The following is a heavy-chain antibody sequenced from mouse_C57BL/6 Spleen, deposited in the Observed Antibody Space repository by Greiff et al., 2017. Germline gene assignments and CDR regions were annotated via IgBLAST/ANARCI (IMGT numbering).Heavy chain of an antibody. CDR3: ARGGTGDY. D-gene: IGHD3-3*01. CDR1: GYTFTSYW. J-gene: IGHJ2*01. Sequence: VQLQQPGAELVKPGASVKLSCKASGYTFTSYWMQWVKQRPGQGLEWIGEIDPSDSYTNYNQKFKGKATLTVDTSSSTAYMQLSRLTSEDSAVYYCARGGTGDYWGQGTTLTVSS. V-gene: IGHV1-50*01. CDR2: IDPSDSYT.